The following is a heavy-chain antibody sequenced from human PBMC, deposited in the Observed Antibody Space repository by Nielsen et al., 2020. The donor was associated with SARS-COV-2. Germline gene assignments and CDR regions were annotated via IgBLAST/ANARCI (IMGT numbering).Heavy chain of an antibody. J-gene: IGHJ4*02. D-gene: IGHD3-9*01. V-gene: IGHV1-2*06. CDR1: GYTFTGYY. Sequence: ASVKVSCKTSGYTFTGYYIHWVRQAPGQGLEWMGRINPKSGDTNYAQKFQGRVTMTSDTSISTAYMELSRLRFDDTAVYSCASGFDVLTGYYRQPYFDYWGQGTLVTVSS. CDR2: INPKSGDT. CDR3: ASGFDVLTGYYRQPYFDY.